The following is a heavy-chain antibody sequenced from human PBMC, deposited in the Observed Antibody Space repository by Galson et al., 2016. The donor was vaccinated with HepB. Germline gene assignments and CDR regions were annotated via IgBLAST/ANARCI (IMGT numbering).Heavy chain of an antibody. CDR1: GFTLSSYA. D-gene: IGHD5-12*01. J-gene: IGHJ4*02. CDR3: AKWAGYRSKWFSE. CDR2: ISRSGAAK. Sequence: SLRLSCAASGFTLSSYAMSWVRQAPGKGLEWVSSISRSGAAKDYADSVKGRLTISRDNSENTVYVQMNSLRAEDTAVYYCAKWAGYRSKWFSEWGQGTLVTVSS. V-gene: IGHV3-23*01.